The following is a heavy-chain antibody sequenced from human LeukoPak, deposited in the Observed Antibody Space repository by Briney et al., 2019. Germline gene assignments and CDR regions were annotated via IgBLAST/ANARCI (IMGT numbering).Heavy chain of an antibody. CDR2: IIGSGAGT. CDR1: GFTFSSYA. CDR3: AKVWGGWYYFDY. D-gene: IGHD6-19*01. Sequence: PGGSLRLSCAASGFTFSSYAVSCVRQAPGKGLEWVSAIIGSGAGTYYADSVKGRFTISRDNSKNTLYLQMNSLRAEDTAVYYCAKVWGGWYYFDYWGQGTLVTVSS. J-gene: IGHJ4*02. V-gene: IGHV3-23*01.